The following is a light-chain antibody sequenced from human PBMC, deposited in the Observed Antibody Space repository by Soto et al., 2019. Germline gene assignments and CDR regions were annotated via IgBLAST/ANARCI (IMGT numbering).Light chain of an antibody. J-gene: IGLJ1*01. CDR1: SSDVGAYNY. CDR3: SSYAGSNNPYV. CDR2: EVS. V-gene: IGLV2-8*01. Sequence: QSALTQPPSASGSPGQSVTISCTGTSSDVGAYNYVSWYQQHPGKAPKLIIYEVSERPSGVPDRFSGSKSGNTASLTVSGLQAEDEADYYCSSYAGSNNPYVFGTGTKLTV.